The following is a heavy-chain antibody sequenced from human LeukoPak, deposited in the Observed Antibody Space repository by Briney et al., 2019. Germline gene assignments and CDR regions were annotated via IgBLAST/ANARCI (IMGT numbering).Heavy chain of an antibody. Sequence: GRSLRLSCAASGFTFSSYAMHWVRKAPGKGLEWVAVISYDGSNKYYADSVKGRFTISRDNSKNTQYLQMNSLRAEDTAVYYCARERIREQGLDPWGQGNLVTVSS. D-gene: IGHD1-26*01. CDR2: ISYDGSNK. V-gene: IGHV3-30-3*01. CDR3: ARERIREQGLDP. J-gene: IGHJ5*02. CDR1: GFTFSSYA.